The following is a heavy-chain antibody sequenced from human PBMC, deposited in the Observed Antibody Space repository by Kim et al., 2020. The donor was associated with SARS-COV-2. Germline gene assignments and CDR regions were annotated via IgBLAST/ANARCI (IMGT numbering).Heavy chain of an antibody. CDR1: GFTFSSYS. Sequence: GGSLRLSCAASGFTFSSYSMNWVRQAPGKGLEWVSYISSSSSTIYYADSVKGRFTISRDNAKNSLYLQMNILRDEDTAVYYCTRGGADYWGQGTLVTVSS. V-gene: IGHV3-48*02. CDR2: ISSSSSTI. J-gene: IGHJ4*02. D-gene: IGHD1-26*01. CDR3: TRGGADY.